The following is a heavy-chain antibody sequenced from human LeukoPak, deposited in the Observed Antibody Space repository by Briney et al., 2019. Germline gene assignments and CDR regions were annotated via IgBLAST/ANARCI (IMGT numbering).Heavy chain of an antibody. J-gene: IGHJ4*02. Sequence: SETLSLTCTVSGGSISSYHWSRVRQPPGKGLEWIGYILTSETTNYNPSLKSRLTISVDTSKNQFTLRLSSVTAADTAVYYCARLRVSGSYLYYFDYWGQGTLVTVSS. CDR2: ILTSETT. V-gene: IGHV4-4*09. D-gene: IGHD1-26*01. CDR1: GGSISSYH. CDR3: ARLRVSGSYLYYFDY.